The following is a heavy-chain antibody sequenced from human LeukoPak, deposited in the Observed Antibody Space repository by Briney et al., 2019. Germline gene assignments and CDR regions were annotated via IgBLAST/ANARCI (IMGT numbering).Heavy chain of an antibody. Sequence: SQTLSLTCAISGDSVSSNSAAWNWIRQSPSGGLEWLGRTYYSSKWYNDYAVSVKSRIIINQDTSKNQFSLQLKSVILEDTAVYSCARAGDVGSHLGYDYWGQGTLVTVSS. V-gene: IGHV6-1*01. CDR3: ARAGDVGSHLGYDY. J-gene: IGHJ4*02. CDR1: GDSVSSNSAA. D-gene: IGHD2-15*01. CDR2: TYYSSKWYN.